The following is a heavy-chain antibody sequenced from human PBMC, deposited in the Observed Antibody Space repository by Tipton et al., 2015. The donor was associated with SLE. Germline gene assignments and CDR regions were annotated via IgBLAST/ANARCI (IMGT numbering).Heavy chain of an antibody. D-gene: IGHD3-10*01. CDR2: IYFTGTT. V-gene: IGHV4-59*11. Sequence: LRLSCSVSGGSIISHYWTWIRQPPGKGLEWMGYIYFTGTTNYNPSLKSRVTISVDTSKNQFSLKLSSVTAADTALYYCARGGSWFDSWGQGTPVTVSS. J-gene: IGHJ5*01. CDR1: GGSIISHY. CDR3: ARGGSWFDS.